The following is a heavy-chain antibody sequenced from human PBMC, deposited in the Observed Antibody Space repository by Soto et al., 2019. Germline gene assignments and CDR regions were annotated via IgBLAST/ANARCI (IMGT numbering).Heavy chain of an antibody. V-gene: IGHV4-30-4*01. CDR1: GGSISSGDYY. CDR2: IYYSGST. CDR3: ARRIEMTTMKTGMDV. J-gene: IGHJ6*02. Sequence: ASETLSLTCTVSGGSISSGDYYWCWIRQPPGKGLEWIGYIYYSGSTYYSPSLKSRVTISIDTSRNRFSLKVTSVTAADTAVYYCARRIEMTTMKTGMDVWGQGTTVTVSS.